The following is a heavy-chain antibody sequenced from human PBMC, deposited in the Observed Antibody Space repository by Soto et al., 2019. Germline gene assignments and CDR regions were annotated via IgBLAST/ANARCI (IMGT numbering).Heavy chain of an antibody. Sequence: SETLSLTCAVYGGSFSGYYWSWIRQPPGKGLEWIGEINHSGSTNYNPSLKSRVTISVDTSKNQFSLKLSSVTAADTAVYYCARGRRSIAEAGRGWFDPWGQGTLVTVSS. CDR2: INHSGST. V-gene: IGHV4-34*01. CDR1: GGSFSGYY. CDR3: ARGRRSIAEAGRGWFDP. D-gene: IGHD6-13*01. J-gene: IGHJ5*02.